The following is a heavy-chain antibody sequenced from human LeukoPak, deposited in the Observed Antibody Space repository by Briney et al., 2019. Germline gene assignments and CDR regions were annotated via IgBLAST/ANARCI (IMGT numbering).Heavy chain of an antibody. D-gene: IGHD3-22*01. V-gene: IGHV3-23*01. CDR3: AKNSGAEYDSSGYCPEYFQH. CDR2: ISGSGGST. CDR1: GFTFSSYA. Sequence: QPGGSLRLSCAASGFTFSSYAMSWVRQAPGKGLEWVSAISGSGGSTYYADSVKGRFTISRDNSKNTLYLQMNSLRAEDTAVYYCAKNSGAEYDSSGYCPEYFQHWGQGTLVTVSS. J-gene: IGHJ1*01.